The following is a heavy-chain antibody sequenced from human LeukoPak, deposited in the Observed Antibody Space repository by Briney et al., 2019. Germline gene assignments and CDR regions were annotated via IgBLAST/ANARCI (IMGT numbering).Heavy chain of an antibody. J-gene: IGHJ5*02. CDR2: INPNSGGT. Sequence: GASVKVSCKASGYTFTGYYMHWVRQAPGQGLEWMGWINPNSGGTNYAQKLQGRVTMTTDTSTSTAYMELRSLRSDDTAVYYCARRVSHCSSTSCYGSWFDPWGQGTLVTVSS. CDR1: GYTFTGYY. V-gene: IGHV1-2*02. D-gene: IGHD2-2*01. CDR3: ARRVSHCSSTSCYGSWFDP.